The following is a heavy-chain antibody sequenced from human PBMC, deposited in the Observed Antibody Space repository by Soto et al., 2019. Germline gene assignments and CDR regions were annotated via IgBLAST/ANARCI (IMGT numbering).Heavy chain of an antibody. V-gene: IGHV3-74*01. Sequence: EVQLVESGGGSVQPGGALRLSCVASGITFTNYWMHWVRQVPGKGLVWVARVDSDGRGTSYADFVKGRFTTSRDNAKNTLYLQSNSLRVEDTAMYYCGTVFEHWGQGIQVTVSS. CDR2: VDSDGRGT. CDR3: GTVFEH. CDR1: GITFTNYW. J-gene: IGHJ4*02.